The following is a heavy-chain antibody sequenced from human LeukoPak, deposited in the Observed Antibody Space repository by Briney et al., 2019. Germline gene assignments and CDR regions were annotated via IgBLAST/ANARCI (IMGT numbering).Heavy chain of an antibody. CDR1: GSTFSNYD. Sequence: GGSLRLSCAASGSTFSNYDMNWLRQAPGMGLEWVSYISSTSSAIYYADSVKGRFTISRDNSKSSLYLQMNSLRPEDTAVYYCARDRPGVDWGQGTLVTVSS. D-gene: IGHD3-10*01. V-gene: IGHV3-48*04. CDR3: ARDRPGVD. CDR2: ISSTSSAI. J-gene: IGHJ4*02.